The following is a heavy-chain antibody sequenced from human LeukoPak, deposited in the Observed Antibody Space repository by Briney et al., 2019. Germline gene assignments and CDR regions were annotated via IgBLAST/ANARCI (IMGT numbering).Heavy chain of an antibody. D-gene: IGHD2-15*01. V-gene: IGHV4-34*01. J-gene: IGHJ4*02. CDR2: INHSGST. CDR1: GGSFSGYY. CDR3: ATIESRDNY. Sequence: SETLSLTCAVYGGSFSGYYWSWIRQPPGKGLEWIGEINHSGSTNYNPSLKSRVTISVDTSKNQFSLKLSSVTAADTAVYYCATIESRDNYWGQGTLVTVSS.